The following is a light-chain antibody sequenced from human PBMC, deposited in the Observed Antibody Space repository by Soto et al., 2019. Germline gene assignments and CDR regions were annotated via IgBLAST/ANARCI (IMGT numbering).Light chain of an antibody. CDR3: QQYNVWPPWT. CDR2: GAS. V-gene: IGKV3-15*01. Sequence: EIVTTQSPATLSVSPGERATLSCRASQSVSNNLAWYQQRPGQAPRLLIYGASTRATGVPARFSGSRSGTDFTLTIRSLQSEDLAVYYCQQYNVWPPWTFGQGTKVEIK. J-gene: IGKJ1*01. CDR1: QSVSNN.